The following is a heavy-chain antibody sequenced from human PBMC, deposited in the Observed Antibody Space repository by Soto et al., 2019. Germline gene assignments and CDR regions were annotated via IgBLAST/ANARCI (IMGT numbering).Heavy chain of an antibody. D-gene: IGHD6-13*01. CDR1: GGSISSYY. V-gene: IGHV4-59*01. J-gene: IGHJ4*02. CDR2: TYYSGST. CDR3: ARALRGRGKAYFDY. Sequence: SETLSLTCTVSGGSISSYYWSWIRQPPGKGLEWIGYTYYSGSTNYNPSLKSRVTISVDTSKNQFSLKLSSVTAADTAVYYCARALRGRGKAYFDYWGQGTLVTVSS.